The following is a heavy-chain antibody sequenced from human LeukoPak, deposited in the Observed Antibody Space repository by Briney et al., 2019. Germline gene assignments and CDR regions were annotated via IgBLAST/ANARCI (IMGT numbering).Heavy chain of an antibody. CDR2: IYYSGSN. V-gene: IGHV4-39*07. D-gene: IGHD4-17*01. J-gene: IGHJ3*02. CDR1: GGSISSSIHY. CDR3: GSYGLLGLSEINAFDI. Sequence: SETLSLTCTVSGGSISSSIHYWGWIRQPPGKGLEWIGSIYYSGSNYYNPSLKSRVTISIDRSKNQFSLKLSSVTAADTAIYYCGSYGLLGLSEINAFDIWGPGTMVTVSS.